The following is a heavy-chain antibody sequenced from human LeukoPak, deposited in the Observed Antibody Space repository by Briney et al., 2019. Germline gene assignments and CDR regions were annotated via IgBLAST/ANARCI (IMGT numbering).Heavy chain of an antibody. CDR3: AKDGDYYDSSGYYSFDP. D-gene: IGHD3-22*01. CDR1: GFTFSNYG. CDR2: ISGSGDST. Sequence: GGSLRLSCAASGFTFSNYGMSWVRQAPGKGLEWVSSISGSGDSTYYADSVKGRFTISRDNSKNTLYLQMNSLRAEDTAVYYCAKDGDYYDSSGYYSFDPWGQGTLVTVSS. J-gene: IGHJ5*02. V-gene: IGHV3-23*01.